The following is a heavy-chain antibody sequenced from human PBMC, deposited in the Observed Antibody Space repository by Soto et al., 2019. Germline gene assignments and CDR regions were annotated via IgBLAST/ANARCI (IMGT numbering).Heavy chain of an antibody. J-gene: IGHJ4*02. D-gene: IGHD3-10*01. Sequence: QVQLVQSGAEVKKPGASVKVSCKASGYTFTSYYMHWVRQAPGQGLEWMGIINPSGGSTSYAQKFQGRVTMTRDTSTSTVYMELSSLRSEDTAVYYCARVTVTMVRGVARPTLWDYWGQGTLVTVSS. CDR2: INPSGGST. V-gene: IGHV1-46*01. CDR1: GYTFTSYY. CDR3: ARVTVTMVRGVARPTLWDY.